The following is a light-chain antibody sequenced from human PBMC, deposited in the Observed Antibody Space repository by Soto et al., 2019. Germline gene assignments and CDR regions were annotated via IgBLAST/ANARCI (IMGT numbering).Light chain of an antibody. CDR3: SSYGGYNNVV. Sequence: QSALTQPPSASGSPGQSVTISCTGTSSDVGGYNYVSWFQQHPGKAPKLIIHEVNQRPSGVPDRFSGSKSGNTASLTVSGLQDEDESTYFCSSYGGYNNVVFGTGTKVTVL. J-gene: IGLJ1*01. CDR2: EVN. V-gene: IGLV2-8*01. CDR1: SSDVGGYNY.